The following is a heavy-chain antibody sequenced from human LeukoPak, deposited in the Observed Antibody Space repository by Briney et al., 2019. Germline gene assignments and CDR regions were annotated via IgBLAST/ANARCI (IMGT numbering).Heavy chain of an antibody. CDR2: IHYSGST. V-gene: IGHV4-59*12. CDR1: GDSISSYY. Sequence: SETLSLTCTVSGDSISSYYWSWIRQPPGKGLEWIGYIHYSGSTNYNPSLKSRVTISVDTSKNQFSLILSSVTAADTAVYYCARETYSSALDYWGQGTLVTVSS. D-gene: IGHD6-25*01. CDR3: ARETYSSALDY. J-gene: IGHJ4*02.